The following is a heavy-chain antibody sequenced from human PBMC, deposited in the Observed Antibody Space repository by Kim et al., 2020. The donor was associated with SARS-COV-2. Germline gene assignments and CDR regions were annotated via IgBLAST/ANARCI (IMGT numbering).Heavy chain of an antibody. CDR3: ARDLDWKLYDY. V-gene: IGHV3-74*01. D-gene: IGHD3-3*01. J-gene: IGHJ4*02. Sequence: YPNSVRVRFTISRDNGKNTLDLRMNSLSAEDTGVYECARDLDWKLYDYWGQGTLVTVSS.